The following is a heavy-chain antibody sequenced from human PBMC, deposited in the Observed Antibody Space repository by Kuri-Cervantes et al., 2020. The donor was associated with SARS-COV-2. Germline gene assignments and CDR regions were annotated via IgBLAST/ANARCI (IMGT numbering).Heavy chain of an antibody. J-gene: IGHJ4*02. CDR3: ARTYCSSTSCSPGDY. D-gene: IGHD2-2*01. CDR1: GYTFTGYY. V-gene: IGHV1-2*04. CDR2: INPNSGGT. Sequence: ASVKVSCKASGYTFTGYYMHWVRQAPGQGLEWMGWINPNSGGTNYAQKFQGWVTMTRDTSISTAYMELSRLRSDDTAVYYCARTYCSSTSCSPGDYWGQGTLVTVSS.